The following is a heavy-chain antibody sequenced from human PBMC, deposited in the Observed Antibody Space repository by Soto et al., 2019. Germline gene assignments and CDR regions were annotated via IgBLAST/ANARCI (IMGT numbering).Heavy chain of an antibody. CDR1: GFTFSSYG. J-gene: IGHJ4*02. Sequence: GGSLRLSCAASGFTFSSYGMHWVRQAPGKGLEWVAVIWYDGSNKYYADSVKGRFTISRDNSKNTLYLQMNSLRAEDTAVYYCAREAVVAATPWFREESYYFDYWGQGTLVTVSS. V-gene: IGHV3-33*01. D-gene: IGHD2-15*01. CDR3: AREAVVAATPWFREESYYFDY. CDR2: IWYDGSNK.